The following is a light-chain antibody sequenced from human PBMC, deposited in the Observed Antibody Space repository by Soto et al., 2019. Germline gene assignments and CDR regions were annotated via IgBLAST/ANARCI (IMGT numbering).Light chain of an antibody. CDR1: QGISNW. V-gene: IGKV1-12*01. Sequence: DIQMTQSPSSVSASVGDRVTITCRASQGISNWLAWYQQKPGKAPSLLIHAASSLQSGVPSRFSGSGYGTDFTLTISRLEPEDSAVYFCQHYGSSPPRFTFGPGTKVEIK. CDR2: AAS. J-gene: IGKJ3*01. CDR3: QHYGSSPPRFT.